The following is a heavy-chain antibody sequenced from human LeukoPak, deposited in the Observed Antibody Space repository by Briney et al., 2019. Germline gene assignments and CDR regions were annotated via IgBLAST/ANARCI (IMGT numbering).Heavy chain of an antibody. CDR3: ARVGLLIAFDY. CDR2: ISSSGSTI. CDR1: GFTFSSYE. V-gene: IGHV3-48*03. D-gene: IGHD2-21*01. J-gene: IGHJ4*02. Sequence: GGSLRLSCAASGFTFSSYEMNWVRQAPGKGLEWVSYISSSGSTIYYADSVNGRFTISRDNANNSLYLQMNSLRAEDTAVYYCARVGLLIAFDYWGQGTLVTVSS.